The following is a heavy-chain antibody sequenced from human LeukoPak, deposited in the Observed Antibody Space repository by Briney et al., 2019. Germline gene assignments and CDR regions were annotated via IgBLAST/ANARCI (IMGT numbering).Heavy chain of an antibody. CDR3: ARRMSMVRGGDFDY. D-gene: IGHD3-10*01. J-gene: IGHJ4*02. V-gene: IGHV4-39*01. CDR1: GGSISSSSYY. CDR2: IYYSGST. Sequence: SETLSLTCTVSGGSISSSSYYWGWIRQPPGKGLEWIGSIYYSGSTYYNPSLKSRVTISVDTSKNQFSLKLSSVTAADTAVYYCARRMSMVRGGDFDYWGREPWSPSPQ.